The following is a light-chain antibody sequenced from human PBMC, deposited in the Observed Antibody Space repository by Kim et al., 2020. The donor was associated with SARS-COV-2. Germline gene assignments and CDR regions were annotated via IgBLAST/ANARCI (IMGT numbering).Light chain of an antibody. CDR2: AAS. CDR1: QDIRDR. V-gene: IGKV1-8*01. Sequence: ASTGDRVTSTCRASQDIRDRLAWYQQIPGKAPKLLIYAASTLQSGVPSRFSGSGYGTDFTLTNSSLQSEDFATYYCQHYHSYPLTFGGGTKVDIK. CDR3: QHYHSYPLT. J-gene: IGKJ4*02.